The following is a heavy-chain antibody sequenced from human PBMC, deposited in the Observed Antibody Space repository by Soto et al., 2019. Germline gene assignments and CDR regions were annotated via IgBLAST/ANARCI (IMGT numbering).Heavy chain of an antibody. V-gene: IGHV2-70*11. Sequence: SGPTLVNPTQTLTLTCTFSGFSLSTSGMCVSWIRQPPGKALEWLARIVWDDDKYYSTSLKTSLTISKDTSKNQVVLTMTNMDPVDTATYYCARAVAGTIFDYWGQGTLVTVSS. D-gene: IGHD6-19*01. J-gene: IGHJ4*02. CDR3: ARAVAGTIFDY. CDR1: GFSLSTSGMC. CDR2: IVWDDDK.